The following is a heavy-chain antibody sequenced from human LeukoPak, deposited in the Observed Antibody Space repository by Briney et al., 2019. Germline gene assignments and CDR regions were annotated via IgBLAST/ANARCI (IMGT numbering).Heavy chain of an antibody. CDR2: MNPNSGNT. CDR3: AREGGYSSSFYYYYYMDV. V-gene: IGHV1-8*01. J-gene: IGHJ6*03. D-gene: IGHD6-6*01. Sequence: ASVKVSCKASGYTFTSYDINWVRQATGQGLERMGWMNPNSGNTGYAQKFQGRVTMTRNTSISTAYMELSSLRSEDTAVYYCAREGGYSSSFYYYYYMDVWGKGTTVTVSS. CDR1: GYTFTSYD.